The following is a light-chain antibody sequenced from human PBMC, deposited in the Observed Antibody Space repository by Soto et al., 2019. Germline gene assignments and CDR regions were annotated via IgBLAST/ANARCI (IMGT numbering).Light chain of an antibody. CDR3: QQTYRTPHT. Sequence: DIQMTQSPSSLSAAVGDRVTITCRASQSIMRFLNWYQHKPGKAPKLLMYAASSLQSWVPSRFSGSGSETDFTLIISSFQPEDFGTYYCQQTYRTPHTFGQGTKVEIK. V-gene: IGKV1-39*01. CDR1: QSIMRF. CDR2: AAS. J-gene: IGKJ1*01.